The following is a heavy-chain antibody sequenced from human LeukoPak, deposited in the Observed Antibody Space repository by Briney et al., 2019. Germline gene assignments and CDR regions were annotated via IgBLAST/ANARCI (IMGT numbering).Heavy chain of an antibody. Sequence: SLKVSCKXSGGTFSSYAISRVRQAPGQGLEWMGRIIPIFGTANYAQKFQGRVTITTDESTSTAYMELSSRRSEDTAVYSCAGKDLGSMADDYWGQGTLVTVSS. V-gene: IGHV1-69*05. CDR3: AGKDLGSMADDY. J-gene: IGHJ4*02. D-gene: IGHD2/OR15-2a*01. CDR1: GGTFSSYA. CDR2: IIPIFGTA.